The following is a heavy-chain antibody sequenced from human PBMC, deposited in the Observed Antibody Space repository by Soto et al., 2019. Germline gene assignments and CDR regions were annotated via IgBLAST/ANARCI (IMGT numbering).Heavy chain of an antibody. CDR3: ATRAADYNFWSGYYSYYYFMDV. CDR2: ICYSGST. D-gene: IGHD3-3*01. CDR1: GGSISRYY. J-gene: IGHJ6*03. V-gene: IGHV4-59*08. Sequence: QVQLQESGPGLVKPSETLSLTCTVSGGSISRYYWSWIRQPPGKGLEWIGYICYSGSTNYNPSLKSRVTISVDTSKNQFSLKLSSVTAADTAVYYCATRAADYNFWSGYYSYYYFMDVWGTGTTVTVSS.